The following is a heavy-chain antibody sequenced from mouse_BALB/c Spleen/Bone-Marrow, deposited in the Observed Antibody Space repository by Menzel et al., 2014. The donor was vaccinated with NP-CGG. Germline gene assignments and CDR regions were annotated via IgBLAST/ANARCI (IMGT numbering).Heavy chain of an antibody. CDR1: GYAFSSYW. CDR3: ARIRDYGYDGACDY. D-gene: IGHD2-14*01. Sequence: QEQLKQSGAELVRPGSSVEISCKASGYAFSSYWMNWVRQRPGQGLEWIGQIYPGDGDTNYNGKFKGKATLTADKSSSTAYMQLSSLSSEGSVVYFCARIRDYGYDGACDYWGQGTTLTVSS. CDR2: IYPGDGDT. J-gene: IGHJ2*01. V-gene: IGHV1-80*01.